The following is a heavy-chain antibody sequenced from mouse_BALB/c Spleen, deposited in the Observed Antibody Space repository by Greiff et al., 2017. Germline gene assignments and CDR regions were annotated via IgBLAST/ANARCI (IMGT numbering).Heavy chain of an antibody. V-gene: IGHV3-6*02. J-gene: IGHJ3*01. CDR1: GYSITSGYY. CDR3: ARDRPAGFAY. CDR2: ISYDGSN. Sequence: EVQRVESGPGLVKPSQSLSLTCSVTGYSITSGYYWNWIRQFPGNKLEWMGYISYDGSNNYNPSLKNRISITRDTSKNQFFLKLNSVTTEDTATYYCARDRPAGFAYWGQGTLVTVSA.